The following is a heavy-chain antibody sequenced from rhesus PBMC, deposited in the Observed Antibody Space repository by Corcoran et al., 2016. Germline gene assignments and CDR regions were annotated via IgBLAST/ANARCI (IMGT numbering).Heavy chain of an antibody. Sequence: QLQLQESGQALVKPSATLSLTCAVSAGSIRSNSWSWIRPPPGKGLEGSGRISGCGESTDYNPSLKSRVTISTDTSKNQFSLKLSSVTAADTAVYYCARTNTAGALDSWGQGVVVTVSS. CDR1: AGSIRSNS. CDR3: ARTNTAGALDS. CDR2: ISGCGEST. V-gene: IGHV4-173*01. D-gene: IGHD1-1*01. J-gene: IGHJ6*01.